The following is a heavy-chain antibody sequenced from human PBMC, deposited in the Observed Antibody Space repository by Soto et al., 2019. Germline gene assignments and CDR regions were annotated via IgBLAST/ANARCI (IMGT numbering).Heavy chain of an antibody. J-gene: IGHJ4*02. Sequence: ASVKVSCKASGYTFPGNYMHWVRQAPGQGLEWMALINPTSGGTNYAQKFQGRVTMTWDTSISTAYMELSRLRSDDTAIYYCARGYCSSSGCSHYFDYWGQGSLVTVSS. D-gene: IGHD2-2*01. CDR3: ARGYCSSSGCSHYFDY. CDR1: GYTFPGNY. V-gene: IGHV1-2*02. CDR2: INPTSGGT.